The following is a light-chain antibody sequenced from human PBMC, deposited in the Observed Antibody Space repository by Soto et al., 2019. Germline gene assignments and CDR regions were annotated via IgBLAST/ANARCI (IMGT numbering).Light chain of an antibody. CDR2: DVT. CDR3: CSYAGSNTWV. CDR1: NSEVGAYDY. V-gene: IGLV2-11*01. J-gene: IGLJ3*02. Sequence: QSVLTQPRSVSGSPGQSVIISSTGTNSEVGAYDYVSWYQQHPGKAPKLIIYDVTKRPSGVPDRFSASKSGNTASLTISGLKAEDEADYYWCSYAGSNTWVFGGGTKVTVL.